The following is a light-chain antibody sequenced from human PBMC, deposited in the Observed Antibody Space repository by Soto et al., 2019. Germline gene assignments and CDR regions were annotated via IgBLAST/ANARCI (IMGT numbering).Light chain of an antibody. CDR3: QQYDTHRT. V-gene: IGKV4-1*01. J-gene: IGKJ1*01. Sequence: DIVMTQSPDFLAVSLGEAATINCKYSQSLFYNSNNKNYLAWYQQKPGQPPKXLIYWASTRESGVPDRFSGSGSGTEFTLTISSMKPDDFATDYCQQYDTHRTFGQGTKVDIK. CDR1: QSLFYNSNNKNY. CDR2: WAS.